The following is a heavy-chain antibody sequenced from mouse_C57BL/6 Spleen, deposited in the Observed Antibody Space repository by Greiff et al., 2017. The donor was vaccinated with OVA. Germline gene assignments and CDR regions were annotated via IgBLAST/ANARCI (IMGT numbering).Heavy chain of an antibody. D-gene: IGHD1-1*01. Sequence: QVQLQQSGAELAKPGASVKLSCKASGYTFTSYWMHWVKQRPGQGLEWIGYINPSSGYTKYNQKFKDKATLTADKSSSTAYMQLSSLTYEDSAVYYCARYYYGSREGYYAMDYWGQGTSHRLL. CDR2: INPSSGYT. CDR3: ARYYYGSREGYYAMDY. V-gene: IGHV1-7*01. J-gene: IGHJ4*01. CDR1: GYTFTSYW.